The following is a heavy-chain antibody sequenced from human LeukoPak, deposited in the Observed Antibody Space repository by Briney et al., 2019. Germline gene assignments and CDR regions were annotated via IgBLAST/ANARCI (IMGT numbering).Heavy chain of an antibody. Sequence: GGYLRLSCAASGFTFSSYSMNWVRQAPGKGLEWVSSISSSSSYIYYADSVKGRFTISRDNAKNSLYLQMNSLRAEDTAVYYCARDPDPRRTFGQLDYWGQGTLVTVSS. V-gene: IGHV3-21*01. CDR3: ARDPDPRRTFGQLDY. D-gene: IGHD3/OR15-3a*01. CDR1: GFTFSSYS. CDR2: ISSSSSYI. J-gene: IGHJ4*02.